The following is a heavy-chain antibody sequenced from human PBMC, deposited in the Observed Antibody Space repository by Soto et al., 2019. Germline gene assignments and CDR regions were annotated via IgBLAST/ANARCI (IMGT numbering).Heavy chain of an antibody. Sequence: GGSLILSGAASGFTFSSYGMSWVRQAPGKGLEWVSAVSGSGGSTYYADSVKGRFTISRDNSKNTLYLQMNSLRAEDTAVYYCAKPNLFCSSTSCYDYWGQGTLVTVSS. J-gene: IGHJ4*02. D-gene: IGHD2-2*01. V-gene: IGHV3-23*01. CDR2: VSGSGGST. CDR3: AKPNLFCSSTSCYDY. CDR1: GFTFSSYG.